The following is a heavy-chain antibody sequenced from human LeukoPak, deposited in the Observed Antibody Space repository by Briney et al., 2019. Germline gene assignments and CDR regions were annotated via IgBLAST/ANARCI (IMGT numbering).Heavy chain of an antibody. V-gene: IGHV3-30*18. Sequence: PGGSLRLSCAASGFTFSNYGIHWVRQAPGKGLEWVAVISYDGSNKFYGDSVKGRFTISRDNSKNTLYLQMNSLRGEDTAVYYCAKDIYSGYDLGGLFDYWGQGTLVTVSS. CDR3: AKDIYSGYDLGGLFDY. D-gene: IGHD5-12*01. CDR1: GFTFSNYG. CDR2: ISYDGSNK. J-gene: IGHJ4*02.